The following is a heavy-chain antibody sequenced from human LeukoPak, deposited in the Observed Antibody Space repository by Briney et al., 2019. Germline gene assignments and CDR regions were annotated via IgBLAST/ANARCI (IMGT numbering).Heavy chain of an antibody. V-gene: IGHV1-18*01. D-gene: IGHD6-6*01. Sequence: ASVKVSCKASGYTFTSYGISWVRQAPGQGLEWMGWISAYNGNTNYAQKLQGRVTMTTDTSTSTAYMELRSLRSDDTAVCYCARGGVAARPLGWFDPWGQGTLVTVSS. J-gene: IGHJ5*02. CDR2: ISAYNGNT. CDR1: GYTFTSYG. CDR3: ARGGVAARPLGWFDP.